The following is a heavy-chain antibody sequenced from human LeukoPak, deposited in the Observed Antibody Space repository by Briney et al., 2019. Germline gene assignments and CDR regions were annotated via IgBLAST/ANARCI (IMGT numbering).Heavy chain of an antibody. V-gene: IGHV3-21*01. CDR1: GFTFSSYS. CDR2: ISGSSNYI. D-gene: IGHD5-18*01. J-gene: IGHJ4*02. Sequence: GSLRLSCAASGFTFSSYSMNWVRQAPGKGLEWLSSISGSSNYIYYADSLKGRFTISRDNAKSSLYLQMNSLRAEDTAVYYCARRASTERGHSYGLDYWGQGTLVTVSS. CDR3: ARRASTERGHSYGLDY.